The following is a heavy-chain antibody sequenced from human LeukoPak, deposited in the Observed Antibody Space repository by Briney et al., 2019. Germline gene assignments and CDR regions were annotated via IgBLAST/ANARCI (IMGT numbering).Heavy chain of an antibody. CDR2: ISYDGSSK. CDR3: AKDRGIAVAGPGYYLDY. V-gene: IGHV3-30*18. Sequence: GGSLRLSCAASGFTFSDYGMHWARQAPGKGLEWVAVISYDGSSKYYADSVKGRFTISRDNSKNTLYLQMNFLRTEDTAVFYCAKDRGIAVAGPGYYLDYWGQGALVTVSS. D-gene: IGHD6-19*01. J-gene: IGHJ4*02. CDR1: GFTFSDYG.